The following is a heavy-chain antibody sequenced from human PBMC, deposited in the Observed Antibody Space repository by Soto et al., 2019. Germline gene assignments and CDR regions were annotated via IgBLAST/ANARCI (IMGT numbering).Heavy chain of an antibody. Sequence: LRLSCAASGFTFTNAWMSWVRQAPGKGLEWVGRIKSKTYGGTTDYASPVKGRFTISRDDSRDRLYLQMNSLKTEDTAFYYCTTDYVGFFDYWGQGTLVTVS. CDR1: GFTFTNAW. J-gene: IGHJ4*02. CDR3: TTDYVGFFDY. D-gene: IGHD3-16*01. CDR2: IKSKTYGGTT. V-gene: IGHV3-15*01.